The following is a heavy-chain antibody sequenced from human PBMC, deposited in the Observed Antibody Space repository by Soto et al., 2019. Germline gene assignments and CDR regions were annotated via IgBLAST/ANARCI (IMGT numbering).Heavy chain of an antibody. V-gene: IGHV4-34*01. J-gene: IGHJ5*02. CDR1: GFTFSSYA. CDR3: ARHVVPAAIRRRSHWFDP. CDR2: INHSGST. Sequence: GSLRLSCAASGFTFSSYAMSWIRQPPGKGLEWIGEINHSGSTNYNPSLKSRVTISVDTSKNQFSLKLSSVTAADTAVYYCARHVVPAAIRRRSHWFDPWGQGTLVTVSS. D-gene: IGHD2-2*01.